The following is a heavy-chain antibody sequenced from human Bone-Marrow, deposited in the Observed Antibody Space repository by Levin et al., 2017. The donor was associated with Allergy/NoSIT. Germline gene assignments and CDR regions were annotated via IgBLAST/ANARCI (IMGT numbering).Heavy chain of an antibody. CDR2: IDWDDDK. Sequence: SGSGPTLVKPTQTLTLTCTFSGFSLSPSGMCVSWIRQPPGKALEWLALIDWDDDKYYSTSLKTRLTISKDTSKNQVVLTMTNMDPVDTATYYCARTGFNEGRVTPSSIAALVGAVGPVGTFDYWGQGTLVTVSS. CDR3: ARTGFNEGRVTPSSIAALVGAVGPVGTFDY. D-gene: IGHD6-6*01. V-gene: IGHV2-70*01. J-gene: IGHJ4*02. CDR1: GFSLSPSGMC.